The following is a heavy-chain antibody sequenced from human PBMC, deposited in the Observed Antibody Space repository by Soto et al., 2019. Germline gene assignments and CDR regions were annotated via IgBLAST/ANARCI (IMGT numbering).Heavy chain of an antibody. V-gene: IGHV3-73*01. Sequence: GGSLRLSCAASGFTFSGSAMHWFRQASGKGLEWVGRIRSKANSYATAHAASVKGRFTISRDDSKNTAYLQMNSLKTEDTAVYYCTRLSDYGDDRWGQGTLVTVSS. CDR2: IRSKANSYAT. D-gene: IGHD4-17*01. CDR1: GFTFSGSA. J-gene: IGHJ5*02. CDR3: TRLSDYGDDR.